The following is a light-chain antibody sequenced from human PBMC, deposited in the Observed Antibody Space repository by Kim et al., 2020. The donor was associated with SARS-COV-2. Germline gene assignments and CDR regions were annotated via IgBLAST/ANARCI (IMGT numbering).Light chain of an antibody. V-gene: IGKV3-15*01. CDR3: QQYNNWPSYT. CDR2: GAS. J-gene: IGKJ2*01. CDR1: QSVSSN. Sequence: VSPGERATLSCRASQSVSSNLAWYQQKPGQAPRLLIYGASTRATGIPARFSGSGSGTEFTLTISSLQSEDFAVDYCQQYNNWPSYTFGQGTKLEI.